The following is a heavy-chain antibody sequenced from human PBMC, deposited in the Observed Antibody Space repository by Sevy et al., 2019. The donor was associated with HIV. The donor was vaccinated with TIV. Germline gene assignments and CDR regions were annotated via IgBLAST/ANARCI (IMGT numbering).Heavy chain of an antibody. CDR3: XXGEVNYDSLIPIRTEXGXYXGXXX. Sequence: GGSLXLSCAASXXXFSXYSMXWVRXAXXXGLEXXXXXSXXXNYIYYADSVKGRFTISGDNAKNSLYLQMNSLRAEDTAVYYXXXGEVNYDSLIPIRTEXGXYXGXXXWGQGTTVTVSS. J-gene: IGHJ6*02. V-gene: IGHV3-21*01. CDR1: XXXFSXYS. CDR2: XSXXXNYI. D-gene: IGHD3-3*01.